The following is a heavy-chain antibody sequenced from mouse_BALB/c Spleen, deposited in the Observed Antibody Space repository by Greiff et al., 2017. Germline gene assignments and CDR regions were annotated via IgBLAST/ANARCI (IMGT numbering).Heavy chain of an antibody. CDR2: ISSGGSYT. CDR3: ARDETVVPGFAY. V-gene: IGHV5-9-4*01. CDR1: GFTFSSYA. J-gene: IGHJ3*01. Sequence: EVQLVESGGGLVKPGGSLKLSCAASGFTFSSYAMSWVRQSPEKRLEWVAEISSGGSYTYYPDTVTGRFTISRDNAKNTLYLEMSSLRSEDTAMYYCARDETVVPGFAYWGQGTLVTVSA. D-gene: IGHD1-1*01.